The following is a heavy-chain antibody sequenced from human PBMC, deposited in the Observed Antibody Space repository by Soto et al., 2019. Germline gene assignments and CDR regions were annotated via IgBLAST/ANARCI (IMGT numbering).Heavy chain of an antibody. J-gene: IGHJ4*02. CDR3: ARRNTAGFLRYFDN. D-gene: IGHD6-19*01. Sequence: QVQLVQSGAEVMQPGSSVKVSCKPSGGTLTNFINYPINWVRQSPGQGLEWMGGIVPNIGTVNYAQKFQGRVTMTADKSTGTVYMEMSRLRSDDSALYYCARRNTAGFLRYFDNWGQGTLVTVSS. CDR2: IVPNIGTV. CDR1: GGTLTNFINYP. V-gene: IGHV1-69*06.